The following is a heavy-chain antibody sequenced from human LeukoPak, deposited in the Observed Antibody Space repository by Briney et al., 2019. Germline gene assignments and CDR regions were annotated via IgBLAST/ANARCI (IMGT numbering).Heavy chain of an antibody. CDR1: GGSFSGYY. Sequence: TSETLSLTCAVYGGSFSGYYWSWIRQPPGKGLEWIGEINHSGSTNYNPSLKSRVTISVDKSKNQFSLKLSSVTAADTAVYYCARDGIAAAGYNWFDPWGQGTLVTVSS. CDR2: INHSGST. D-gene: IGHD6-13*01. CDR3: ARDGIAAAGYNWFDP. V-gene: IGHV4-34*01. J-gene: IGHJ5*02.